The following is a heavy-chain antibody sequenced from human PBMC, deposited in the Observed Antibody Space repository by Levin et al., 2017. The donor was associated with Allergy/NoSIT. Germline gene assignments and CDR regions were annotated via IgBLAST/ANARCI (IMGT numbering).Heavy chain of an antibody. CDR3: AKGGKGVVAATGLGTCYFDY. D-gene: IGHD2-15*01. V-gene: IGHV3-23*01. J-gene: IGHJ4*02. Sequence: RGESLKISCAASGFTFSSYAMSWVRQAPGKGLEWVSAISGSGGSTYYADSVKGRFTISRDNSKNTLYLQMNSLRAEDTAVYYCAKGGKGVVAATGLGTCYFDYWGQGTLVTVSS. CDR1: GFTFSSYA. CDR2: ISGSGGST.